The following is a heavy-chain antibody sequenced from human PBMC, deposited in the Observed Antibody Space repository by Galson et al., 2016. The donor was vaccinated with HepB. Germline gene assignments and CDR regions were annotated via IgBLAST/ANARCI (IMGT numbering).Heavy chain of an antibody. CDR3: ARDSPAIVTDTTGSLGFDY. CDR2: ISAYNDHT. V-gene: IGHV1-18*01. J-gene: IGHJ4*02. CDR1: GETFTTYG. D-gene: IGHD1-26*01. Sequence: SVKVSCKASGETFTTYGISWVRQAPGQGLEWMGWISAYNDHTNYSHKFRGRVTMTTDTSTSTAFMELRSLRSDYTAVYYCARDSPAIVTDTTGSLGFDYWGQGTLVTVSS.